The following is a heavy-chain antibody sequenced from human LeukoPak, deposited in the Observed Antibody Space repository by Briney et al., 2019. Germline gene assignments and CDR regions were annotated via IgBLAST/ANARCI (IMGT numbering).Heavy chain of an antibody. V-gene: IGHV4-38-2*02. D-gene: IGHD4-11*01. Sequence: SETLSLTCTVSGYSISSGYYWGWIRQPPGKGLEWIGSIYHSGSTYYNPSLKSRVTISVDTSKNQFSLKLSSVTAADTAVYYCARATTVTTAVDYWGQGTLVTVSS. CDR3: ARATTVTTAVDY. CDR1: GYSISSGYY. J-gene: IGHJ4*02. CDR2: IYHSGST.